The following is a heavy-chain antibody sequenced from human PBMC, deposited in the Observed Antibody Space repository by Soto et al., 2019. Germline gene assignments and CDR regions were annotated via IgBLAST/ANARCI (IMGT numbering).Heavy chain of an antibody. Sequence: GASVKVSCKASGYTFTSYYMHWVRQAPGQGLEWMGRINPIGGSASYAQKFQGRVTITTDESTSTAYMELSSLRSEDTAVYYCASGKVTTVITWGQGTLVTVSS. J-gene: IGHJ5*02. D-gene: IGHD4-17*01. CDR1: GYTFTSYY. CDR3: ASGKVTTVIT. V-gene: IGHV1-46*01. CDR2: INPIGGSA.